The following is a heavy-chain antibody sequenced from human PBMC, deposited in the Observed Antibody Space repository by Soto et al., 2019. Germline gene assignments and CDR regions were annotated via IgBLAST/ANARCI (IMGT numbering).Heavy chain of an antibody. CDR1: GFIVSNSF. V-gene: IGHV3-66*01. CDR3: PRDGDFGGVVATVY. J-gene: IGHJ4*02. CDR2: FYADGRT. Sequence: EVQVVESGGGLVQPGGSLRLSCAATGFIVSNSFMSWVRQAPGKGPEWVSLFYADGRTYYADSVKGRFTISRDNSKNTLYLQMHSLNAADTALCYCPRDGDFGGVVATVYWVPGTMVTVSS. D-gene: IGHD3-16*02.